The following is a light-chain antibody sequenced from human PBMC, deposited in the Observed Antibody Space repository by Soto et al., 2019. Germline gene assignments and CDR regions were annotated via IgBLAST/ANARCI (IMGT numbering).Light chain of an antibody. CDR3: SSYASSGTLV. V-gene: IGLV2-14*01. Sequence: QSVLTQPASVPGSPGQSITISCTGTSSDVGGYTYVSWYQQHPGKAPRLMIYEVSYRPSGVSDRSSGSKSGNTASLTISGLQAEDEADYYCSSYASSGTLVFGTGTKVTVL. J-gene: IGLJ1*01. CDR1: SSDVGGYTY. CDR2: EVS.